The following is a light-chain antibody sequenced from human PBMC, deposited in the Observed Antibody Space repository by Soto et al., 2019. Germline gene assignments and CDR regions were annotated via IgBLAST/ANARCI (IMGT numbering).Light chain of an antibody. J-gene: IGKJ3*01. CDR1: QGIRSY. V-gene: IGKV1-17*03. CDR3: QQHHIYLLT. Sequence: DIQMTQSPSAMSASVGDRVTITCRASQGIRSYLACKPGKIPKRLIYAASSLQSGVPSRFSGSGSGTEYTLTFISLRPEDLATYFSQQHHIYLLTFGPGTKVDFK. CDR2: AAS.